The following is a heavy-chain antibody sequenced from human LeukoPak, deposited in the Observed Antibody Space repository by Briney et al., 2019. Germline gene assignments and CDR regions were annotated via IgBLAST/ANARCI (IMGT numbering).Heavy chain of an antibody. D-gene: IGHD3-16*01. V-gene: IGHV4-59*08. CDR2: IYSSGAT. CDR1: DDPISMYY. J-gene: IGHJ2*01. CDR3: VRLKMGAYFDL. Sequence: NPSETLSLTCTVSDDPISMYYWSWIRQPPGKGPEWIAYIYSSGATSYNPSLRSRVSISLDTSNSQFSLKLNSMTVADTAVYYCVRLKMGAYFDLWGRGTLVTVSS.